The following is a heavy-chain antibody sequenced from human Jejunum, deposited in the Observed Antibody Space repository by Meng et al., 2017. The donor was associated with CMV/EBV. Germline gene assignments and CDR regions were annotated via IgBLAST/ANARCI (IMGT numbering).Heavy chain of an antibody. V-gene: IGHV4-59*01. D-gene: IGHD3-10*01. J-gene: IGHJ5*02. CDR3: VRDPSPLGWFDP. CDR2: TYYNGRF. CDR1: GGSISTYY. Sequence: CTVSGGSISTYYWNWIRQPPGMGLEWIGYTYYNGRFNYNASLRNRVTISLDTSRKQLSPKLTSVTAADTAVYYCVRDPSPLGWFDPWGQGILVTVSS.